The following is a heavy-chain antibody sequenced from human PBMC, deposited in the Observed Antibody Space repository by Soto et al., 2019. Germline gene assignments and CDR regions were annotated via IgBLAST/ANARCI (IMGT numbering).Heavy chain of an antibody. J-gene: IGHJ6*02. Sequence: PGGSLRLSCAASGFTFSSYGMHWVRQAPGKGLEWVAVISYDGSNKYYADSVKGRFTISRDNAKNSLYLQMNSLRAEDTAVYYCARGYCSGGSCYPDDYYYYGMDVWGQGTTVTVSS. D-gene: IGHD2-15*01. V-gene: IGHV3-30*03. CDR2: ISYDGSNK. CDR3: ARGYCSGGSCYPDDYYYYGMDV. CDR1: GFTFSSYG.